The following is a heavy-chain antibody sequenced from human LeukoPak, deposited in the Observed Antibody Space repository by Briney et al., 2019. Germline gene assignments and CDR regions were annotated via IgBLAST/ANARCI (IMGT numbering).Heavy chain of an antibody. CDR1: GFTFSSYS. Sequence: GGSLRLSCAASGFTFSSYSMNWVRQAPGKGLEWVSSISSGSSYIYYADSVKGRFTISRDNAKNSLYLQMNSLRAEDTAVYYCASRSAYYYDSSGKDYWGQGTLVTVSS. CDR3: ASRSAYYYDSSGKDY. D-gene: IGHD3-22*01. V-gene: IGHV3-21*01. CDR2: ISSGSSYI. J-gene: IGHJ4*02.